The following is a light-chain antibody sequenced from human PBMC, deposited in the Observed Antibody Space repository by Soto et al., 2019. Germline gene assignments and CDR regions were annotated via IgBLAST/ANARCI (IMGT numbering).Light chain of an antibody. CDR3: QQYNNWPLWT. J-gene: IGKJ1*01. V-gene: IGKV3-15*01. CDR1: QSVNSK. Sequence: EIVMTQSPDTLSVSPGERATLSCRASQSVNSKLAWYQQKPGQAPRLLIYGASTRATDVPARFCGSGSGTEFTLTISSLQSEDFAVYFCQQYNNWPLWTFGQGTKVEVK. CDR2: GAS.